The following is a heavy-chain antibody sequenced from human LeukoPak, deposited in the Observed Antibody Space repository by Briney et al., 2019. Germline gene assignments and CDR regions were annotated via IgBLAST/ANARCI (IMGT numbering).Heavy chain of an antibody. CDR3: ARRGMVRGAMVDN. V-gene: IGHV4-39*01. CDR1: GDSIASSPYY. J-gene: IGHJ4*02. Sequence: PSETLSVTCTVSGDSIASSPYYWGWIRQPPEKGLEWIASVYYSGTTFYNPSLKSRVTMSVDTSNNQFSLKLRSVTAADTALYFCARRGMVRGAMVDNWGQGTLATVSS. D-gene: IGHD3-10*01. CDR2: VYYSGTT.